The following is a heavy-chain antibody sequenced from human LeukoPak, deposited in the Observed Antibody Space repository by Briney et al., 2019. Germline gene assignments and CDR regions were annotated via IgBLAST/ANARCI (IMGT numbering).Heavy chain of an antibody. Sequence: PGGSLRLSCAASGFSFSNYAMSWVRQAPGKGLEWVSAISTSGGSTYYADSVKGRFTISRDNSKNTLFLQLNNLRAEDTAVYYCAKVNYYDSSGYYWGQGTLVTVSS. D-gene: IGHD3-22*01. J-gene: IGHJ4*02. V-gene: IGHV3-23*01. CDR3: AKVNYYDSSGYY. CDR2: ISTSGGST. CDR1: GFSFSNYA.